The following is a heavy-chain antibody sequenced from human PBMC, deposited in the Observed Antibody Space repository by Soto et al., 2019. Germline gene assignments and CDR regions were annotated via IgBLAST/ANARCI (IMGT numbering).Heavy chain of an antibody. Sequence: PGGSLRLSCAASGFTFSSYVMHWARQAPCKGLEWVAVIWYDGSNKYYADSVKGRFTISRDNSKNTLYLQMNSLRAEDTAVYYCARDRYDSSGFAHYYFDYWGKGTLVNVYS. CDR3: ARDRYDSSGFAHYYFDY. CDR2: IWYDGSNK. D-gene: IGHD3-22*01. CDR1: GFTFSSYV. J-gene: IGHJ4*02. V-gene: IGHV3-33*01.